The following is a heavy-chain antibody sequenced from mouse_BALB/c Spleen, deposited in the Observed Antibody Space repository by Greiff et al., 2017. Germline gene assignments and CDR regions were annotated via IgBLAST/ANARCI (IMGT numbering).Heavy chain of an antibody. V-gene: IGHV1S81*02. D-gene: IGHD2-3*01. CDR1: GYTFTSYW. CDR3: ARYGYYLYYFDY. CDR2: INPSNGRT. Sequence: VQLQQPGAELVKPGASVKLSCKASGYTFTSYWMHWVKQRPGQGLEWIGEINPSNGRTNYNEKFKSKATLTVDKSSSTAYMQLSSLTSEDSAVYYCARYGYYLYYFDYWGQGTTLTVSS. J-gene: IGHJ2*01.